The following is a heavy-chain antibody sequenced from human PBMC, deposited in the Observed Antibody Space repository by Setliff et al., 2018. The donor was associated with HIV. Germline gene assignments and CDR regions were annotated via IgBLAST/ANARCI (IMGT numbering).Heavy chain of an antibody. J-gene: IGHJ1*01. Sequence: SETLSLTCAVYGGSFSGYYWSWIRQPPGKGLEWIGEINHSGSTNYNPSLKSRVTISVDTSKNQFSLKLSSVTAADTAVYYCARGRYDILTGYYYSEYFQHWGQGTLVTSPQ. CDR1: GGSFSGYY. CDR3: ARGRYDILTGYYYSEYFQH. V-gene: IGHV4-34*01. CDR2: INHSGST. D-gene: IGHD3-9*01.